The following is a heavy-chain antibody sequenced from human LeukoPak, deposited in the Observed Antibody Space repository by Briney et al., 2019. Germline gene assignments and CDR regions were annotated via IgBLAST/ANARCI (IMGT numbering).Heavy chain of an antibody. V-gene: IGHV4-34*01. CDR3: ARDFGSTRIVGWFDP. CDR2: INHSGST. Sequence: PSETLCLTCAVYGGSFSGYYWSWIRQPPGKGLEWIGEINHSGSTNYNPSLKSRVTISVDTSKNQFSLKLSSVTAADTAVYYCARDFGSTRIVGWFDPWGQGTLVTVSS. J-gene: IGHJ5*02. D-gene: IGHD2-2*01. CDR1: GGSFSGYY.